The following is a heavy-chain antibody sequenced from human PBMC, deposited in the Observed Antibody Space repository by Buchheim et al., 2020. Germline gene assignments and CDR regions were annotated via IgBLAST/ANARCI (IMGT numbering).Heavy chain of an antibody. CDR1: GFTFSSYS. J-gene: IGHJ4*02. CDR3: ARDRMGDYDFWSGSKPGDY. CDR2: ISSSSSTI. Sequence: EVQLVESGGGLVQPGGSLRLSCAASGFTFSSYSMNWVRQAPGKGLEWVSYISSSSSTIYYADSVKGRFTISRDNAKNSLLLQMNSLRAEYTAVYYCARDRMGDYDFWSGSKPGDYWGQGTL. D-gene: IGHD3-3*01. V-gene: IGHV3-48*01.